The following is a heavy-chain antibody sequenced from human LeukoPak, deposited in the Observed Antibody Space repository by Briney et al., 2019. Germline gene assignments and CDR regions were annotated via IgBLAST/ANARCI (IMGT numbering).Heavy chain of an antibody. V-gene: IGHV4-4*02. J-gene: IGHJ4*02. Sequence: SGTLSLTCAVSGGSISSSNWWSWVRQPPGKGLEWIGEIYHSGSTNYNPSLKSRVTISVDKSKNQFSLKLSSVTAADTAVYYCARAWGCSGGSCPSDYWGQGTLVTVSS. CDR2: IYHSGST. D-gene: IGHD2-15*01. CDR3: ARAWGCSGGSCPSDY. CDR1: GGSISSSNW.